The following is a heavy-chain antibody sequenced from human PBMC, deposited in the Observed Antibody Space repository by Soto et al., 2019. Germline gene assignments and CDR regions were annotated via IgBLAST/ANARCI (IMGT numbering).Heavy chain of an antibody. V-gene: IGHV3-30*18. J-gene: IGHJ4*02. D-gene: IGHD1-7*01. Sequence: GSLRLSCAASGFTFSSYGMHWVRQAPGKGLEWVAVISYDGSNKYYADSVKGRFTISRDNSKNTLYLQMNSLRAEDTAVYYCAKDSITGTTFDYWGQGTLVTVSS. CDR2: ISYDGSNK. CDR1: GFTFSSYG. CDR3: AKDSITGTTFDY.